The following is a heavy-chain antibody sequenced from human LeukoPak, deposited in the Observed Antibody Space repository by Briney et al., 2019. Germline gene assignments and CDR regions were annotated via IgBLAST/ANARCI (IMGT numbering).Heavy chain of an antibody. Sequence: SETLSLTCTVAGGSMSSGDYYYTWIRQPPGKGLEWIGFIYNSGSPYYIPSLKSRSTISIDTSKNQFSLKLSSVTAADTAVYYCARGWWELPRWFDPWGQGTLVTVSS. J-gene: IGHJ5*02. CDR2: IYNSGSP. V-gene: IGHV4-30-4*08. CDR1: GGSMSSGDYY. CDR3: ARGWWELPRWFDP. D-gene: IGHD1-26*01.